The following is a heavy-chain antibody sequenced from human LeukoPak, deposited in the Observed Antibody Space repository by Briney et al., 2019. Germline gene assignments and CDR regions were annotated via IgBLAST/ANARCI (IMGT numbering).Heavy chain of an antibody. V-gene: IGHV4-30-4*01. Sequence: SQTLSLTCTVSGGSISRGDYYWGWIRQPPGKGLEWIGHIYYSGSTYYNPSLRSRVIVSIDTSESQFSLKLSSVTAAETAVYYCARGYCSGGTCYDAFDIWGQGTMVTVSS. CDR1: GGSISRGDYY. D-gene: IGHD2-15*01. CDR3: ARGYCSGGTCYDAFDI. CDR2: IYYSGST. J-gene: IGHJ3*02.